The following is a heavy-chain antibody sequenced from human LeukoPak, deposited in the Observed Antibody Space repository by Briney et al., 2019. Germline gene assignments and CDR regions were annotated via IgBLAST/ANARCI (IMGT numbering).Heavy chain of an antibody. J-gene: IGHJ2*01. CDR2: IYHSGST. CDR3: ARVRGYGDYRIWYFDL. Sequence: PSETLSLTCAVSGVSISSSNWWSWVRQPPGKGLEWIGEIYHSGSTNYNPSLKSRVTISVDKSKNQFSLKLSSVTAADTAVYYCARVRGYGDYRIWYFDLWGRGTLVTVSS. CDR1: GVSISSSNW. V-gene: IGHV4-4*02. D-gene: IGHD4-17*01.